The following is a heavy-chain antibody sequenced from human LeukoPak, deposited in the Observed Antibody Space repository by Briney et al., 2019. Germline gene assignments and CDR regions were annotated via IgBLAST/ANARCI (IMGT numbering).Heavy chain of an antibody. CDR2: IFDSGGNK. J-gene: IGHJ4*02. Sequence: PGGSLRLSCVASGFTFSNYAMSWVRQAPGKGLEWVSAIFDSGGNKYYADSVKGRFTVSRDNSKSTLFLQMNSLRAEDTALYYCAKWGDYDVLTGYYVPDYWGQGTLVTVSS. D-gene: IGHD3-9*01. V-gene: IGHV3-23*01. CDR3: AKWGDYDVLTGYYVPDY. CDR1: GFTFSNYA.